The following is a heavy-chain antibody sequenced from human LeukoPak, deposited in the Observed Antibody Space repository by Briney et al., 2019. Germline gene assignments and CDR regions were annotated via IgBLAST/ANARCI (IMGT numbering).Heavy chain of an antibody. J-gene: IGHJ4*02. Sequence: GGSLRLSCAASGFTFSSYAMHWVRQAPGKGLEWVAVISYDGSNKYYADSGKGRFTISRDNSKNTLYLQMNSLRAEDTAVYYCARVRDGDDFWSGYSPVYYFDYWGQGTLVTVSS. V-gene: IGHV3-30*04. CDR3: ARVRDGDDFWSGYSPVYYFDY. D-gene: IGHD3-3*01. CDR1: GFTFSSYA. CDR2: ISYDGSNK.